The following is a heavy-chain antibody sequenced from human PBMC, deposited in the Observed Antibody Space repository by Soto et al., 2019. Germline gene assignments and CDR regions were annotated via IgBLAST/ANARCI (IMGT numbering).Heavy chain of an antibody. D-gene: IGHD2-2*01. CDR1: GGSISSENYH. Sequence: SETLSLTCTVSGGSISSENYHWGWIRQPPGKGLEWIGSMYYSGSTYYSPSLKSRVTISADTSKSQFSLKLSSMTAADTAVYYCVRRQFQLPLYYYYYGLDVWGQGAKVTVSS. J-gene: IGHJ6*02. CDR3: VRRQFQLPLYYYYYGLDV. CDR2: MYYSGST. V-gene: IGHV4-39*01.